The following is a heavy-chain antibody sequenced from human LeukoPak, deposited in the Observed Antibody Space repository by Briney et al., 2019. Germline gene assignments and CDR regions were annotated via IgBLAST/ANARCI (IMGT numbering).Heavy chain of an antibody. D-gene: IGHD3-10*01. J-gene: IGHJ4*02. CDR3: ANSGSTY. Sequence: GGSLRLSCAASGFTFSSYGMHWVRQAPGKGLEWVTFIRYDGSNKYYADSVKGRFTISRDNSKDTLFLQMNSLRADDTAVYYCANSGSTYLGQGTLVTVSS. V-gene: IGHV3-30*02. CDR2: IRYDGSNK. CDR1: GFTFSSYG.